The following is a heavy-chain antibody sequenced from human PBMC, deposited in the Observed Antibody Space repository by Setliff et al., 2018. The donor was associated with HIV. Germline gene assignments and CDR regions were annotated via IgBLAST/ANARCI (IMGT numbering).Heavy chain of an antibody. CDR1: GFSFSSYG. D-gene: IGHD3-3*01. CDR3: AREGGTTILGVPDYYYYIDV. J-gene: IGHJ6*03. CDR2: ISYDGSEK. V-gene: IGHV3-30*03. Sequence: PGGSLRLSCAASGFSFSSYGMHWVRQAPGKGLEWVAVISYDGSEKYYAASVKGRFTISRDNSKNTLYLQMNSLRAGDTAVYYCAREGGTTILGVPDYYYYIDVWGKGTTVTVSS.